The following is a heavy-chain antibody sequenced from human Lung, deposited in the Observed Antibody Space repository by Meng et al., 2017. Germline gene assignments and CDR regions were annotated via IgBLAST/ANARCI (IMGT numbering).Heavy chain of an antibody. CDR2: INHSGST. Sequence: TRSLTCLFSGGSFSDNSWTLIPTPPGKGLEWIGEINHSGSTNYNPSLESRATISVDTSQNNLSLKLSSVTAADSAVYYCARGPTTMAHDFDYWGQGTLVTVSS. V-gene: IGHV4-34*01. CDR3: ARGPTTMAHDFDY. CDR1: GGSFSDNS. J-gene: IGHJ4*02. D-gene: IGHD4-11*01.